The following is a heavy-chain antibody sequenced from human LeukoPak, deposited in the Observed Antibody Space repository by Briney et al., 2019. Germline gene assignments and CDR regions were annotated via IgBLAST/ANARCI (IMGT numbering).Heavy chain of an antibody. Sequence: GGSLRLSCAASGFTFSSYAMNWVRQAPGKGLEWVSSISGSGGSTYYADSVKGRFTISRDNSKNTLYLQMNSLRAEDTAVYYCAKDPSSGWFDPWGQGTLVTVSS. D-gene: IGHD3-10*01. CDR2: ISGSGGST. CDR1: GFTFSSYA. CDR3: AKDPSSGWFDP. V-gene: IGHV3-23*01. J-gene: IGHJ5*02.